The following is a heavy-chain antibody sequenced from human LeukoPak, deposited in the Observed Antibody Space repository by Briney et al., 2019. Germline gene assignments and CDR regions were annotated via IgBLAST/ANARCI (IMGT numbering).Heavy chain of an antibody. V-gene: IGHV3-30-3*01. J-gene: IGHJ6*03. CDR1: RFTFSSFS. Sequence: PGGSLRLSCAASRFTFSSFSMHWVRQAPGKGLEWVAVMSYDGSNKNYADSVKGRFTISRDNSKNTLYLLMNSLRVEDTAVYYCARVGSTYRPYMDVWGKGTTVTVSS. D-gene: IGHD2-2*01. CDR2: MSYDGSNK. CDR3: ARVGSTYRPYMDV.